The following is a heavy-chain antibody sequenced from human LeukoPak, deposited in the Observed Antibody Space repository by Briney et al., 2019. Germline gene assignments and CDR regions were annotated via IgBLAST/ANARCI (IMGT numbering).Heavy chain of an antibody. D-gene: IGHD2-2*01. CDR3: TTGLRVVVPAAKGWYFDL. J-gene: IGHJ2*01. CDR1: GFTFSNAW. V-gene: IGHV3-15*01. Sequence: PGGFLRLSCAASGFTFSNAWMSWVRQAPGKGLEWVGRIKSKTDGGTTDYAAPVKGRFTISRDDSKNTLYLQMNSLKTEDTAVYYCTTGLRVVVPAAKGWYFDLWGRGTLVTVSS. CDR2: IKSKTDGGTT.